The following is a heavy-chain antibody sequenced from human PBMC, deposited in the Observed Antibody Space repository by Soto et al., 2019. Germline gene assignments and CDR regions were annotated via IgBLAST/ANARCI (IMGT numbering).Heavy chain of an antibody. Sequence: PGGSLRLSCAASGFTFSDYYMSWIRQAPGKGLEWVSYISSSSSYTNYADSVKGRFTISRDNAKNSLYLQMNSLRAEDTAVYYCARDPNPSYHSFDYWGQGTLVTVYS. CDR2: ISSSSSYT. J-gene: IGHJ4*02. CDR1: GFTFSDYY. V-gene: IGHV3-11*06. D-gene: IGHD1-26*01. CDR3: ARDPNPSYHSFDY.